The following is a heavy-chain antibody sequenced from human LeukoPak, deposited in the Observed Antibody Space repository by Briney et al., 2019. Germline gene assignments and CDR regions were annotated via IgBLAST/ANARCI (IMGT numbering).Heavy chain of an antibody. D-gene: IGHD2-8*01. Sequence: PGGSLSLSCAASGFTFSSDKMNWVRHAPGKGLEWVSSIDGSGTYIFYADSVKGRFTISRDNAKNSLFLQMNRLRAEDTAVYYCARGSDCTNGVCQFDYWGQGTLVTVSS. CDR1: GFTFSSDK. V-gene: IGHV3-21*01. CDR2: IDGSGTYI. CDR3: ARGSDCTNGVCQFDY. J-gene: IGHJ4*02.